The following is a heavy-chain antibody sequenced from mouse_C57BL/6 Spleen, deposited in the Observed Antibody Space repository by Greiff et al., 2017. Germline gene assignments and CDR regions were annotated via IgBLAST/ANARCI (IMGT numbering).Heavy chain of an antibody. V-gene: IGHV1-81*01. CDR3: ARARYYGSSPTWYFDV. D-gene: IGHD1-1*01. CDR1: GYTFTSYG. CDR2: IYPRSGNT. Sequence: QVQLQQSGAELARPGASVKLSCKASGYTFTSYGISWVKQRTGQGLEWIGEIYPRSGNTYYNEKFKGKATLTADKSSSTAYMELRSLTSEDSAVYFCARARYYGSSPTWYFDVWGTGTTVTVSS. J-gene: IGHJ1*03.